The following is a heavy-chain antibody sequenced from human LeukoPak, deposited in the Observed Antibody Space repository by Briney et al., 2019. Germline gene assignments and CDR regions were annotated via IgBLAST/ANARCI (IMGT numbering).Heavy chain of an antibody. J-gene: IGHJ6*04. D-gene: IGHD3-22*01. Sequence: SETLSLTCTVSGGSISSYYWSWIRQPAGKGLEWIGRIYTSGSTNYNPSLKGRVTMSVDTSKNQFSLKLSSVTAADTAVYYCARGRYYYDSSGYTLGVWGKGTTVTVSS. CDR3: ARGRYYYDSSGYTLGV. V-gene: IGHV4-4*07. CDR1: GGSISSYY. CDR2: IYTSGST.